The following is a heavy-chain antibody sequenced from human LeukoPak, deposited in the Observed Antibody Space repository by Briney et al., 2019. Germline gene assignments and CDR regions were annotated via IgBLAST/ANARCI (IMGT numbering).Heavy chain of an antibody. J-gene: IGHJ4*02. CDR1: GGTFSSYA. Sequence: SVKVSCKASGGTFSSYAISWVRQAPGQGLEWMGGIIPIFGTANYAQKFQGRVTITADKSTSTAYMELSSPRSEDTAVYYCAREVDTAMGYYFDYWGQGTLVTVSS. D-gene: IGHD5-18*01. CDR3: AREVDTAMGYYFDY. CDR2: IIPIFGTA. V-gene: IGHV1-69*06.